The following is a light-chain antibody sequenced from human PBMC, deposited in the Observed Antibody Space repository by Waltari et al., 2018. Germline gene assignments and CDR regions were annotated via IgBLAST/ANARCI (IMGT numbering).Light chain of an antibody. Sequence: QSALTQPASVSGSPGQSITISCAGTSRDVGAYNDVAWYQQQSGKAPKLIISDVNNRPSGVSIRFSGSKSGNTASLIISGLQADDEADYYCSSYTTTSTYVFGTGTTVSVL. CDR2: DVN. V-gene: IGLV2-14*03. J-gene: IGLJ1*01. CDR1: SRDVGAYND. CDR3: SSYTTTSTYV.